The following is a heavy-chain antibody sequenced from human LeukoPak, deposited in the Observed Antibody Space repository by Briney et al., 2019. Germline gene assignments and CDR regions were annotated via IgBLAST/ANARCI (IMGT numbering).Heavy chain of an antibody. V-gene: IGHV1-2*02. D-gene: IGHD2-2*01. CDR2: INPNSSAT. CDR3: ARDRDVVPAASFDY. Sequence: ASVKVSCKASGYTFTDFYMHWVRQAPGQGLEWMGWINPNSSATNYPQKFQGRATMTTDTSTSTAYMELRSLRSEDTAVYYCARDRDVVPAASFDYWGQGTLVTVSS. CDR1: GYTFTDFY. J-gene: IGHJ4*02.